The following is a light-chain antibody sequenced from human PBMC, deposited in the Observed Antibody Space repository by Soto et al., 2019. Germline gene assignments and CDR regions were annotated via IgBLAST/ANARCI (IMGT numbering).Light chain of an antibody. CDR3: ISCTTTSTHV. J-gene: IGLJ1*01. V-gene: IGLV2-14*01. CDR1: STDVGAYNY. Sequence: QSVLAQPASVSGSPGQSITISCTGTSTDVGAYNYVAWYQQHPGKAPKLIIYEVTNRPSGVSYRFSASKSGNTASLTISGLHSEDEADYYCISCTTTSTHVFGTGTKVTVL. CDR2: EVT.